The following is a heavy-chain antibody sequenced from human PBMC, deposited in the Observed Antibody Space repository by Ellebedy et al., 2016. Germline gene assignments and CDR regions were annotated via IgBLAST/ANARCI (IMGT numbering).Heavy chain of an antibody. Sequence: SETLSLTXSVSGGSISRSSYYWSWIRQPPGKGLEWIGEINHSGSTNYNPSLKSRVTISVDTSKNQFSLKLSSVTAADTAVYYCARDRAYYYDSSGYYPFDYWGQGTLVTVSS. CDR2: INHSGST. V-gene: IGHV4-39*07. J-gene: IGHJ4*02. CDR1: GGSISRSSYY. D-gene: IGHD3-22*01. CDR3: ARDRAYYYDSSGYYPFDY.